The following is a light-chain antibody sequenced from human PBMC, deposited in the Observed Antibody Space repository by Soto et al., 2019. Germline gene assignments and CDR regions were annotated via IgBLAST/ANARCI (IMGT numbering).Light chain of an antibody. V-gene: IGKV3-15*01. J-gene: IGKJ5*01. CDR1: QSIGDY. Sequence: EVVMTQSPATLSVAPGERATLSCRASQSIGDYLAWYQHKPGQAPRRLIYGALTRATGIPARFAGSGSETDFTLTISSLQAEDFAIYYCQQYSSWVVTFGQGTRL. CDR2: GAL. CDR3: QQYSSWVVT.